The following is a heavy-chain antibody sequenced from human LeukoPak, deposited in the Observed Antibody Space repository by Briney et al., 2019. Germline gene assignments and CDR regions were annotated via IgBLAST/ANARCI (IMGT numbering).Heavy chain of an antibody. J-gene: IGHJ5*02. Sequence: GWSLRLSCAASGFTFSDYYMSWIRQAPGKGLEWVSYISDTGNTIYYADSVKGRFTISRDNTKSSLSLQMNSLRAEDTALYYCARGGSNGYNWFDPWGQGTLVTVSS. D-gene: IGHD3-22*01. V-gene: IGHV3-11*01. CDR3: ARGGSNGYNWFDP. CDR2: ISDTGNTI. CDR1: GFTFSDYY.